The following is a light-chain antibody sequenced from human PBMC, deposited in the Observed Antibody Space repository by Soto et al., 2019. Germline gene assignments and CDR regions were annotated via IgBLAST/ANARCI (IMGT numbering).Light chain of an antibody. J-gene: IGKJ2*01. Sequence: DIQMTQSPSSLSASVGDRVTITCRASQSISTYLSWYQQKPGKAPKLLIYAASSLQSGVPSRFSGSGSGTDFTLTISSLQPEDFALYYCHQYNNWPPGTFGQGTKVEIK. CDR2: AAS. CDR1: QSISTY. V-gene: IGKV1-39*01. CDR3: HQYNNWPPGT.